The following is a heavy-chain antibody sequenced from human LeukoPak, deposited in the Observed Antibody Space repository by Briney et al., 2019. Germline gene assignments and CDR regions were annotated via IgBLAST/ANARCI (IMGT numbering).Heavy chain of an antibody. V-gene: IGHV4-59*01. Sequence: KPSETLSHTCTVSGGSISSYYWSWIRQPPGKGLEWIGYIYYSGSTNYNPSLKSRVTISVDTSKNQFSLKLSSVTAADTAVYYCARVPQWLPRDCGQGTLVTVSS. CDR1: GGSISSYY. CDR3: ARVPQWLPRD. J-gene: IGHJ4*02. CDR2: IYYSGST. D-gene: IGHD6-19*01.